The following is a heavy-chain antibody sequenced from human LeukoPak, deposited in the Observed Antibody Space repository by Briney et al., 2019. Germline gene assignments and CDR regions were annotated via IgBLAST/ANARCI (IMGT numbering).Heavy chain of an antibody. Sequence: SETLSLTCTVSGGSISSGGYYWSWIRQPPGKGLEWIGYIYHSGSTYYNPSLKSRVTISVDRSKNQFSLKLSSVTAADTAVYYCARNEGATFDYWGQGTLVTVSS. J-gene: IGHJ4*02. D-gene: IGHD1-26*01. CDR3: ARNEGATFDY. CDR2: IYHSGST. V-gene: IGHV4-30-2*01. CDR1: GGSISSGGYY.